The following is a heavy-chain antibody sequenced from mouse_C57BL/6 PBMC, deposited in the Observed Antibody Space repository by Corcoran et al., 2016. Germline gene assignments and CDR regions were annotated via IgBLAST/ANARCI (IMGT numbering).Heavy chain of an antibody. CDR3: ARNSSYYFDY. D-gene: IGHD1-1*01. CDR1: GYTFTDYY. Sequence: EVQLQQSGPELVKPGASVKISCKASGYTFTDYYMNWVKQSHGKSLEWIGDINPNNGGTSYNQKFKGKATLTVDKSSSTAYMELRSLTSEDSAVYYWARNSSYYFDYWGQGTTLTVSS. J-gene: IGHJ2*01. CDR2: INPNNGGT. V-gene: IGHV1-26*01.